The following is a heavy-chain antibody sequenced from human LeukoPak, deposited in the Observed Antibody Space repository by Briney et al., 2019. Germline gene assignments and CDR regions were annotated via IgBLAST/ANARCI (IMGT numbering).Heavy chain of an antibody. D-gene: IGHD6-13*01. V-gene: IGHV1-46*01. CDR1: GYTFTSYY. CDR3: ARGRRNSSSWYWAFDI. J-gene: IGHJ3*02. Sequence: GASVKVSCTASGYTFTSYYMHWVRQAPGQGLEWMGIINPSGGSTSYAQKFQGRVTTTRDTSTSTVYMELSSLRSEDTAVYYCARGRRNSSSWYWAFDIWGQGTMVTVSS. CDR2: INPSGGST.